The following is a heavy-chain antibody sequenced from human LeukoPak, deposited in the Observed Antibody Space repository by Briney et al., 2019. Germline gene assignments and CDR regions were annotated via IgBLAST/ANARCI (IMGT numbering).Heavy chain of an antibody. CDR2: IYSGGST. Sequence: AGGSLRLSCAASGFTFSSYAMSWVRQAPGKGLEWVSVIYSGGSTYYADSVKGRFTISRDNSKNTLYLQMNSLRAEDTAVYYCARGGDYGDYGDYFDYWGQGTLVTVSS. CDR3: ARGGDYGDYGDYFDY. J-gene: IGHJ4*02. V-gene: IGHV3-53*01. CDR1: GFTFSSYA. D-gene: IGHD4-17*01.